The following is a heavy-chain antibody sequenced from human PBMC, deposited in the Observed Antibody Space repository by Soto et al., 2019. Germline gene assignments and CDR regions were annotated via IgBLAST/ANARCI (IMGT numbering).Heavy chain of an antibody. Sequence: QLVQSGDEVKKPGASVKVSCRASGYIFNSVGISWLRQVPGQGLEWMGWVSTYSEHTKSVQKSKARVTLTADMSTSTVHMQLRSPRSADTAVYYCARDLNWNTVLGFDSWGQGTLVTVSS. V-gene: IGHV1-18*04. J-gene: IGHJ4*02. D-gene: IGHD1-20*01. CDR3: ARDLNWNTVLGFDS. CDR2: VSTYSEHT. CDR1: GYIFNSVG.